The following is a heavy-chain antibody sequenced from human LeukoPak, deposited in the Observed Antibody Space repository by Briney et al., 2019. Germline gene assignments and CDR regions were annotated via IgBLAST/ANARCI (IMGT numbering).Heavy chain of an antibody. Sequence: SETLSLTCTVSGGSISSGGYYWSWIRQHPGKGLEWIGYIYYSGSTYYNPSLKSRVTISVDTSKNQFSLKLSSVTAADTAVYYCARDRDGGISYWGQGTLVTVSS. CDR3: ARDRDGGISY. D-gene: IGHD1-26*01. V-gene: IGHV4-31*03. CDR2: IYYSGST. J-gene: IGHJ4*02. CDR1: GGSISSGGYY.